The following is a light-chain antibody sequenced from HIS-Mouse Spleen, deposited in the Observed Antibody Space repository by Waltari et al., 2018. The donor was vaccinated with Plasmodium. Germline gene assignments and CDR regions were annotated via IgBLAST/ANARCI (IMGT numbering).Light chain of an antibody. J-gene: IGLJ2*01. CDR2: DNN. CDR3: GTWDSSLSAGVV. V-gene: IGLV1-51*01. CDR1: SSNIGNTY. Sequence: QSVLTQTPSVSAAPGKKVTIPCSGSSSNIGNTYVVWYQQLPGTAPNLLIYDNNKLPSGIPDRFSGSKSVTSATLGITGLQTGDEADYYCGTWDSSLSAGVVFGGGTKLTVL.